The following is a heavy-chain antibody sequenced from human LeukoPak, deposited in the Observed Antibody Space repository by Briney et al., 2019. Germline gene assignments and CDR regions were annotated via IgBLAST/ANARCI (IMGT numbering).Heavy chain of an antibody. J-gene: IGHJ4*02. D-gene: IGHD3-3*01. Sequence: GGSLRLSCAASGFTFSSYGMHWVRQAPGKGLEWVAVIWYDGSNKYYADSVKGRFTISRDSSKNTLYLQMNSLRAEDTAVYYCARGSTIFGVVIRDRYFDYWGQGTLVTVSS. CDR2: IWYDGSNK. V-gene: IGHV3-33*01. CDR3: ARGSTIFGVVIRDRYFDY. CDR1: GFTFSSYG.